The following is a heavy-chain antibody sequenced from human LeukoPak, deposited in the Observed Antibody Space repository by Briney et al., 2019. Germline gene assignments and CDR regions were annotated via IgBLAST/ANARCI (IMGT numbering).Heavy chain of an antibody. J-gene: IGHJ5*02. V-gene: IGHV4-61*02. Sequence: SQTLSLTCTVSGGSISSGSYYWSWIRQPAGKGLEWIGRIYTSGSTNYNPSLKSRVTISVDTSKNQFSLKLSSVTAADTAVYYCARDREDYYDSSGLGWFGPWGQGTLVNVSS. CDR3: ARDREDYYDSSGLGWFGP. D-gene: IGHD3-22*01. CDR1: GGSISSGSYY. CDR2: IYTSGST.